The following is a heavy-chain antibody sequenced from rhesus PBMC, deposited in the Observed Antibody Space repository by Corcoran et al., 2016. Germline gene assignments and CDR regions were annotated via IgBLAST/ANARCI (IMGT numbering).Heavy chain of an antibody. D-gene: IGHD2-39*01. CDR2: IDWDDDK. Sequence: QVTLKESGPALVKPTQTLTLTCSFPGFPLSTFGMRVSWSRQSPGKALEWLARIDWDDDKYYSTSLKSRLTISKDTSKNQVVLTMTNMDPVDTATYYCARGTTPNWYFDLWGPGTPIAISS. CDR1: GFPLSTFGMR. CDR3: ARGTTPNWYFDL. J-gene: IGHJ2*01. V-gene: IGHV2S2*01.